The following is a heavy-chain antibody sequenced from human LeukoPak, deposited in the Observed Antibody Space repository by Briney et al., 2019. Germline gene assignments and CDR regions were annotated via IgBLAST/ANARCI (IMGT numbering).Heavy chain of an antibody. V-gene: IGHV3-21*01. Sequence: PGGSLRLSCTASGFTFSAYAMMWVRQAPGKGLEWVSSISSSSSYIYYADSVKGRFTISRDNAKNSLYLQMNSLRAEDTAVYYCARDLAWIQLYMDVWGQGTTVTVSS. J-gene: IGHJ6*02. CDR3: ARDLAWIQLYMDV. CDR1: GFTFSAYA. D-gene: IGHD5-18*01. CDR2: ISSSSSYI.